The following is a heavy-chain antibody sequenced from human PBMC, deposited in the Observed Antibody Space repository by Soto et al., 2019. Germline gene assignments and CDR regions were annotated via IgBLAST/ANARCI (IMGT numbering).Heavy chain of an antibody. CDR1: GYSFTSYW. D-gene: IGHD6-13*01. V-gene: IGHV5-10-1*01. J-gene: IGHJ6*02. Sequence: PGESLKISCKGSGYSFTSYWISWVRQMPGKGLEWMGRIDPSDSYTNYSPSFQGHVTISADKSISTACLQWSSLKASDTAMYYCARHGIAAAGPLRYYYYYYGMDVWGQGTTVTVSS. CDR2: IDPSDSYT. CDR3: ARHGIAAAGPLRYYYYYYGMDV.